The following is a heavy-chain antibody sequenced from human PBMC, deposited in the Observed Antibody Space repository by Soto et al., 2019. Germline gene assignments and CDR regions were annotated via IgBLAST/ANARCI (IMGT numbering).Heavy chain of an antibody. CDR1: GFSLSTSGVS. D-gene: IGHD6-19*01. Sequence: QITLKESGPTLVKPTQTLTLTCTFSGFSLSTSGVSVGWIRQPPGKALEWLALIYWDDDKRYSPSLKSRLTITKDTSKNQVVLTMTNMHPVDTATYYCAHRPNGGWLDYWGQGTLVTVSS. J-gene: IGHJ4*02. CDR2: IYWDDDK. V-gene: IGHV2-5*02. CDR3: AHRPNGGWLDY.